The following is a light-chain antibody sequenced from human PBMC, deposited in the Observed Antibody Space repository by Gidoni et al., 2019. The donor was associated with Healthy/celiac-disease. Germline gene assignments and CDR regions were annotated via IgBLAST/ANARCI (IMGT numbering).Light chain of an antibody. Sequence: EIVLTQSPATLSLSPGERATLSCRASQSISFFLAWYQQKPGQAPRLLIYVASNRASGVPPRFSGSGSGTDFTLTISSLEPEDFAVYYCQQRSNWPPIFGPGTKVDIK. CDR2: VAS. CDR3: QQRSNWPPI. V-gene: IGKV3-11*01. J-gene: IGKJ3*01. CDR1: QSISFF.